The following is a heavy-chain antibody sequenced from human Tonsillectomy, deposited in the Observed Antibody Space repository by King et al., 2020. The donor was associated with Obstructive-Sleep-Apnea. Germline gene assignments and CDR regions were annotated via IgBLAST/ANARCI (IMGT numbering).Heavy chain of an antibody. V-gene: IGHV3-23*04. Sequence: VQLVESGGGLEQPGGSLRLSCSASGFTFSNYAMSWVRQSPGKGLEWGSAIREIGGSTYYADSVRGRFTISRDNSKNTLQLQMNCLRAEETAVYYCAKDPGAVAPPDYWGQGTLVTVSS. CDR1: GFTFSNYA. J-gene: IGHJ4*02. CDR3: AKDPGAVAPPDY. D-gene: IGHD6-19*01. CDR2: IREIGGST.